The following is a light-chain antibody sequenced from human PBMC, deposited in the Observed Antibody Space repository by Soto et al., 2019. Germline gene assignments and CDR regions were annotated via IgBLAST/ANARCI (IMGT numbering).Light chain of an antibody. V-gene: IGLV2-14*03. J-gene: IGLJ2*01. CDR1: SSDVGGYNF. CDR3: TSFASGSTVI. Sequence: SALTQPASVSGSPGQSITISCTGTSSDVGGYNFVSWYHQHPGKAPKLIIYDVNNRPSGVSNRFSGSKSGNTASLTISGLQAEDEGDYYCTSFASGSTVIFGGGTKVTVL. CDR2: DVN.